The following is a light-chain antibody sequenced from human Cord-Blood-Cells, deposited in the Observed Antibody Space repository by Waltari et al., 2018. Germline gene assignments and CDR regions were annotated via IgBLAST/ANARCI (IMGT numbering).Light chain of an antibody. J-gene: IGKJ2*01. V-gene: IGKV4-1*01. Sequence: DIVMTQSPDSLPVSLGERATINYKPSQTVLYSSNNKNYLPWYQQKPGQPPKLLIYWASTRESGVPDRFSGSGSGTDFTLTISSLQAEDVAVYYCQQYYSTPYTFGQGTKLEIK. CDR2: WAS. CDR3: QQYYSTPYT. CDR1: QTVLYSSNNKNY.